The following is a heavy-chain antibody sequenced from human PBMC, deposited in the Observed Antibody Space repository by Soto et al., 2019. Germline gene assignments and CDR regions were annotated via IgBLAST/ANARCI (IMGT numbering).Heavy chain of an antibody. V-gene: IGHV3-48*03. Sequence: EVQLVESGGGLVQPGGSLRLSCAASGFTFSSYEMNWVRQAPGKGLEWVSYISSSGSTIYYADSVKGRFTISRDNAKNSLYLQMNSLRAEDTAVYYCARENAMGWFDPWGQGTLVTVSS. CDR3: ARENAMGWFDP. CDR2: ISSSGSTI. CDR1: GFTFSSYE. D-gene: IGHD2-2*01. J-gene: IGHJ5*02.